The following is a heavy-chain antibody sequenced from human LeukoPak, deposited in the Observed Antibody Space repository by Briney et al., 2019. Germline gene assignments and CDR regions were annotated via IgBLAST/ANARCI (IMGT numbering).Heavy chain of an antibody. CDR3: ATLTAAGTNY. D-gene: IGHD6-13*01. CDR2: ISWNSGNI. Sequence: SGGSLRLSCAASGFTFSNYGMTWVRQAPGKGLEWVSGISWNSGNIGYADSVKGRFTISRDNAKNSLYLQMNSLRAEDMALYYCATLTAAGTNYWGQGTLVTVSS. V-gene: IGHV3-9*03. CDR1: GFTFSNYG. J-gene: IGHJ4*02.